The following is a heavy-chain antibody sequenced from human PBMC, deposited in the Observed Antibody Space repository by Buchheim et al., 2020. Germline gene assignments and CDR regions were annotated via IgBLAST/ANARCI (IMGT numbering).Heavy chain of an antibody. CDR3: VREGDEFCRGGYCRTRGWFDP. V-gene: IGHV3-33*01. CDR1: GFSFSKYG. Sequence: QVQLAESGGGVVRPGGSLTLSCEGSGFSFSKYGLHWVRQSPQKGLEWVAVIWANGKNEYYLDSVKGRFTISRDNSKDTLKLHMTNLRVEDTGRYYCVREGDEFCRGGYCRTRGWFDPWGQGTL. D-gene: IGHD3/OR15-3a*01. CDR2: IWANGKNE. J-gene: IGHJ5*02.